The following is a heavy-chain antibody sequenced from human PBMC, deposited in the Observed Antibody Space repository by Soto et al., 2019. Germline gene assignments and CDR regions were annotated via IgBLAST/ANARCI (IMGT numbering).Heavy chain of an antibody. J-gene: IGHJ3*02. CDR2: IYSGGST. CDR3: ARDYYGSGSVPDAFDI. V-gene: IGHV3-66*01. Sequence: PGGSLRLSCAASGFTVSSNYMIWVRQAPGKGLEWVSVIYSGGSTYYADSVKGRFTISRDNSKNTLYLQMNSLRAEDTAVYYCARDYYGSGSVPDAFDIWGQGTMVTVSS. CDR1: GFTVSSNY. D-gene: IGHD3-10*01.